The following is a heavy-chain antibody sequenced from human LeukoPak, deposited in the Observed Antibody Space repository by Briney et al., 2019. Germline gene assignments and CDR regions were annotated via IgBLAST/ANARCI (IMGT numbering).Heavy chain of an antibody. D-gene: IGHD3-10*01. V-gene: IGHV4-34*01. CDR3: ARGHHLVRGALTIYYYYGMDV. CDR2: INHSGST. Sequence: SETLSLTCAVYGGSFSGYYWSWIRQPPGKGLEWIGEINHSGSTNYNPSLKSRVTISVDTSKNQFSLKLSSVTAADTAVYYCARGHHLVRGALTIYYYYGMDVWGKGTAVTVSS. CDR1: GGSFSGYY. J-gene: IGHJ6*04.